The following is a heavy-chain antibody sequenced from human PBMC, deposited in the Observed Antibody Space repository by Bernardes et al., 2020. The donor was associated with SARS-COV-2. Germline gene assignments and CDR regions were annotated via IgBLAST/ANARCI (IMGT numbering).Heavy chain of an antibody. CDR1: GYIFTSYY. D-gene: IGHD4-17*01. CDR3: ARIITLTTGAWGY. Sequence: ASVEVSCKASGYIFTSYYIHWVRQAPGQGLVWMGIINPSGGSTTYAQKFQDRITMTSDTSTSTVYMELSSLTSEDTAIYYCARIITLTTGAWGYWGQGTLVTVSS. V-gene: IGHV1-46*01. J-gene: IGHJ4*02. CDR2: INPSGGST.